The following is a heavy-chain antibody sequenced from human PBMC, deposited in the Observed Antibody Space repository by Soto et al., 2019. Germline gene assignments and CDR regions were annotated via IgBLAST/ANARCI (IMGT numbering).Heavy chain of an antibody. D-gene: IGHD3-16*01. CDR2: ISATGGGT. J-gene: IGHJ4*02. CDR1: GFKFSNYA. Sequence: PGGSLRLSCAASGFKFSNYAMSWVRQAPGKGPEWVSLISATGGGTYYADSVKGRFTISRDNSHNTLYLQVHSLTAEDTAVYYCAKDRRAGGNSAFYFDFWGQGAQVTVS. V-gene: IGHV3-23*01. CDR3: AKDRRAGGNSAFYFDF.